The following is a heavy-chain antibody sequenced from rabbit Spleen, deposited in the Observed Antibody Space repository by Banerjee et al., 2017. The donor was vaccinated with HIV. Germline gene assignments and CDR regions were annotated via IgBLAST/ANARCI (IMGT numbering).Heavy chain of an antibody. J-gene: IGHJ6*01. CDR3: ARDGAGGSYFAL. Sequence: QSLEESGGDLVKPGASLTLTCTASGFSFSGSHYMCWVRQAPGKGLEWIGYIDPVFGITYYASWVNGRFSISRENAQNTVFLQMTSLTAADTATYFCARDGAGGSYFALWGPGTLVTVS. CDR1: GFSFSGSHY. V-gene: IGHV1S40*01. CDR2: IDPVFGIT. D-gene: IGHD8-1*01.